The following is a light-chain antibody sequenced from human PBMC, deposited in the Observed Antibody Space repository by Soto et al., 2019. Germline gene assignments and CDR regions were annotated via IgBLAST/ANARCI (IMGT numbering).Light chain of an antibody. CDR1: HGLVFRDGNTH. Sequence: DVVLTQSPLSLPVTLGQPASISCRSSHGLVFRDGNTHLRWYHQRPGQSPRRLIDTISNRDSGVPDRFSASGSGTDFTLTISCVEAEDVGIYSSMKHTHLPHTLGQGSKVDIK. CDR3: MKHTHLPHT. CDR2: TIS. V-gene: IGKV2-30*01. J-gene: IGKJ1*01.